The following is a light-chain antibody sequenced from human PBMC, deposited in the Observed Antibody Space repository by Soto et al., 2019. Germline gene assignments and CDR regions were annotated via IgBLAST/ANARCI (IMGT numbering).Light chain of an antibody. CDR1: QSINDNY. CDR3: QQYSNLPPNT. J-gene: IGKJ2*01. CDR2: DAS. V-gene: IGKV3D-20*01. Sequence: ETVLTQSPATLSLSPGDRATLSCGARQSINDNYLAWYQQKPGLAPRLLIYDASTRATGIPDRFSGSGSGTDFTLTISRLEPEDFAMYYCQQYSNLPPNTFGQGTKLEIK.